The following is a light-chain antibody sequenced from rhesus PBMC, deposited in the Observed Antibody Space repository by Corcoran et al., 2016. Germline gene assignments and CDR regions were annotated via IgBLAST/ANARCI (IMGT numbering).Light chain of an antibody. CDR1: QRVSSY. V-gene: IGKV3S9*01. CDR2: GAS. Sequence: EIVMTQSPATLSLSPGERATLSCRASQRVSSYVAWYQPKPEQAPRRLIYGASSRATGIPDRFSGSGSGTDFTLIISSLEPEDVGVYYCQQYNNWNTFGPGTKLDIK. J-gene: IGKJ3*01. CDR3: QQYNNWNT.